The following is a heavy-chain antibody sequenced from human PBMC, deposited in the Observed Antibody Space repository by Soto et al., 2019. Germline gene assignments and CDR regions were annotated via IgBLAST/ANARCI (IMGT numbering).Heavy chain of an antibody. J-gene: IGHJ5*02. CDR3: TRADGPGFVGP. V-gene: IGHV1-3*05. Sequence: QVQLVQSGAEEKKPGASVKGSCKASGYTFTSYAMHWVRQAPGQRPEWMAWINAGNGNTKYSQKFQGRVTITRDTAASTAYMELSSLRSEDTAVYYCTRADGPGFVGPWGQGPLVTVSS. CDR2: INAGNGNT. D-gene: IGHD2-2*01. CDR1: GYTFTSYA.